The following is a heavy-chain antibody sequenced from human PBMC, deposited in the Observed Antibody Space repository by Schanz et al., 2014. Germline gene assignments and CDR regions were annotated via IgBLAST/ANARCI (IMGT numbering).Heavy chain of an antibody. CDR1: GFTVSNSY. CDR2: ISYHGSEK. D-gene: IGHD2-2*01. CDR3: AKVAPAATYLDS. Sequence: VQLVDSGGGLVQPGGSLRLSCAASGFTVSNSYIHWVRQAPGKGLEWVAVISYHGSEKYYADSVKGRFTISRDNAKNSLFLQMNSLSAEDTAVYYCAKVAPAATYLDSWGLGTLVTVSS. V-gene: IGHV3-30*18. J-gene: IGHJ4*02.